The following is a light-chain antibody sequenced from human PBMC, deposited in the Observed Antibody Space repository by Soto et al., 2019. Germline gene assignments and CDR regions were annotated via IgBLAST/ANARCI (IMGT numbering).Light chain of an antibody. Sequence: QSVLTQPPSVSGAPGQRATISCTGSSSNIGAGYDVHWYLQIPGTAPKILIYGNSNRPSGVPDRFSGSKSGTSASLAITGLQAEDEADYYCQSYDSSLSAHVFGTGTKVTVL. J-gene: IGLJ1*01. CDR3: QSYDSSLSAHV. CDR2: GNS. CDR1: SSNIGAGYD. V-gene: IGLV1-40*01.